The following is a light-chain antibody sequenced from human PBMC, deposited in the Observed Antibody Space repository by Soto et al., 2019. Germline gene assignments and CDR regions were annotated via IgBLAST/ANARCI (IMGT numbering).Light chain of an antibody. CDR1: SSDVGGYNY. J-gene: IGLJ1*01. V-gene: IGLV2-14*03. CDR2: DVS. CDR3: CSYTSSSTPWV. Sequence: QSALTXPASVSGSPGQSITISCTGTSSDVGGYNYVSWYQQHPGKAPKLIIYDVSDRPSGISSRFSASKSGNTASLTISGLQAEDEADYYCCSYTSSSTPWVFGTGTKVTVL.